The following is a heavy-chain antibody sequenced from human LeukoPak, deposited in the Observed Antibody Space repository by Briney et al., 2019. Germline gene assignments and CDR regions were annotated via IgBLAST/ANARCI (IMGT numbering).Heavy chain of an antibody. CDR2: IIPIFGTA. D-gene: IGHD1-26*01. CDR3: ARDRFKSGSFNFDY. J-gene: IGHJ4*02. CDR1: GGTFSSYA. V-gene: IGHV1-69*06. Sequence: GASVKVSCKASGGTFSSYAISWVRQAPGQGLEWMGGIIPIFGTANYAQKFQGRVTITADKSTSTAYMELSSLRSEDTAVYYCARDRFKSGSFNFDYWGQGTLVTVSS.